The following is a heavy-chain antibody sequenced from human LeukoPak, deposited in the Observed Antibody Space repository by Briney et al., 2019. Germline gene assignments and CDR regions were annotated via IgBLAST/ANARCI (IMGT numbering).Heavy chain of an antibody. CDR1: GFTFSTYS. V-gene: IGHV3-23*01. J-gene: IGHJ6*03. D-gene: IGHD3-10*01. CDR3: AKAGRGGAITMVRGVKGDYYYMDV. CDR2: INDNGDTT. Sequence: PGGSLRLSCAASGFTFSTYSMSWVRQTPEKGLEWVSVINDNGDTTFYADSVRGRFTISRDNSKNTLYLQMNSLRVEDTAVYYCAKAGRGGAITMVRGVKGDYYYMDVWGKGTTVTISS.